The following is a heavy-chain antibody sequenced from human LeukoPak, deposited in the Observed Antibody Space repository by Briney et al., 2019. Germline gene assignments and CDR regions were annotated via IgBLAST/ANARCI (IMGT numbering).Heavy chain of an antibody. CDR2: IKQDGSEK. D-gene: IGHD3-9*01. J-gene: IGHJ3*02. CDR3: ARISHLGYDILSGYYDDAIDI. Sequence: GGSLRLSCAASGFTFSSYGMSWVRQAPGKGLEWVANIKQDGSEKYYVDSVKGRFTISRDNAKNSLYLQMNSLRAEDTAVYYCARISHLGYDILSGYYDDAIDIWGQGTMVTVSS. V-gene: IGHV3-7*05. CDR1: GFTFSSYG.